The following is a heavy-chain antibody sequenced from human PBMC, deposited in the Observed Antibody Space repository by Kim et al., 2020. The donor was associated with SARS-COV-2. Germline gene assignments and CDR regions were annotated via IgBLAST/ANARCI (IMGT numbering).Heavy chain of an antibody. V-gene: IGHV3-74*01. CDR1: GFTFSSYW. Sequence: GGSLRLSCAASGFTFSSYWMHWVRQAPGKGLVWVSRINSDGSSTSYADSVKGRFTISRDNAKNTLYLQMNSLRAEDTAVYYCARERVITIFGVVIRRYYGRDVWGQGTTVTGS. CDR2: INSDGSST. CDR3: ARERVITIFGVVIRRYYGRDV. J-gene: IGHJ6*02. D-gene: IGHD3-3*01.